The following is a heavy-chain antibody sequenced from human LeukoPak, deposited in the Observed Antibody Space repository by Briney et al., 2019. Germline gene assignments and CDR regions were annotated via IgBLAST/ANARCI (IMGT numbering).Heavy chain of an antibody. D-gene: IGHD3-10*01. V-gene: IGHV4-59*01. CDR3: AAQYYYGSGSYYDAEYFQR. Sequence: SETLSLTCTVSGTSISSYYWTWIRQPPGKGLEWIGYISHSGSTTYNPSLKSRVTISVGTSKNQFSLRLISVTAADTAVYYCAAQYYYGSGSYYDAEYFQRWGQGTLVTVSS. CDR2: ISHSGST. J-gene: IGHJ1*01. CDR1: GTSISSYY.